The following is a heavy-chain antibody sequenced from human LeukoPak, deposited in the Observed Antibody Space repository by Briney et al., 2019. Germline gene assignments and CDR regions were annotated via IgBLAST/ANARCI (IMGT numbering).Heavy chain of an antibody. J-gene: IGHJ5*02. CDR2: ISGSGGNT. CDR3: AIHLPLEMATIGRCDP. D-gene: IGHD5-24*01. V-gene: IGHV3-23*01. Sequence: PGASLRPSCAASGFTFIIYAMSCARQAPGKGLGWVSVISGSGGNTYYADSVKGRFTIPRDNSKNTLYLQMNSLRAEDTAVYYFAIHLPLEMATIGRCDPWPQETLDTVSS. CDR1: GFTFIIYA.